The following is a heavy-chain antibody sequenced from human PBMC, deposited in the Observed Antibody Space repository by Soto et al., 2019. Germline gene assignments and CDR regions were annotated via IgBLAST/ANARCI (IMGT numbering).Heavy chain of an antibody. Sequence: EERLVESGGGSVQPGGSLRLSCAASRFTFSSYWMYWVRQAPGKGLVWVSRINSDGSSTRYADSVKGRFSISRDNSKSTLYLQMNTLRAEDTAVYYCARRREGYYYGLDVWGQGTMVTVSS. V-gene: IGHV3-74*01. CDR1: RFTFSSYW. CDR2: INSDGSST. J-gene: IGHJ6*02. D-gene: IGHD1-26*01. CDR3: ARRREGYYYGLDV.